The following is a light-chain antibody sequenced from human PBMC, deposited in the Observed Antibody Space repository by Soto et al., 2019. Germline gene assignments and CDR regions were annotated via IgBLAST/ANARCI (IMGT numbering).Light chain of an antibody. CDR1: QSVLYSSNNKNY. V-gene: IGKV4-1*01. CDR3: QQYYSTPYT. CDR2: WAS. Sequence: DIVMTQSPDSLAVSLGERATINCKSSQSVLYSSNNKNYLAWYQQKPGRPPKLLIYWASTQESWVPDRFCGSGSWTDFTLTIRSLQAEDFAVYSCQQYYSTPYTFGQGTKLEIK. J-gene: IGKJ2*01.